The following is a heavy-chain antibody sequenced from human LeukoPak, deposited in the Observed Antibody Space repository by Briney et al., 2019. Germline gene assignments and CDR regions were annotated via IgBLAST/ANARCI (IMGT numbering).Heavy chain of an antibody. Sequence: SETLSLTCAVYGGSFSGYYWSWIRQPPGKGLEWIGEINHSGSTNYNPSLKSRVTISVDTSKNQFSLKLSSVTAADTAVYYCARRRISYYDSSGYSGYFDYWGQGTLVTVSS. CDR2: INHSGST. D-gene: IGHD3-22*01. V-gene: IGHV4-34*01. J-gene: IGHJ4*02. CDR3: ARRRISYYDSSGYSGYFDY. CDR1: GGSFSGYY.